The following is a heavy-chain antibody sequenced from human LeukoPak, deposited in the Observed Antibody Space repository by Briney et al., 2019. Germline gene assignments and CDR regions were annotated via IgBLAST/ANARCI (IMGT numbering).Heavy chain of an antibody. J-gene: IGHJ6*03. Sequence: PGGSLRLSCAASGFTFSSYAMSWVRQAPGKGLEWVANIKQDGSEKYYVDSVKGRFTISRDNAKNSLYLQMNSLRAEDTAVYYCARHYGDYYYYYYYMDVWGKGTTVTVSS. V-gene: IGHV3-7*01. CDR3: ARHYGDYYYYYYYMDV. D-gene: IGHD2-21*02. CDR1: GFTFSSYA. CDR2: IKQDGSEK.